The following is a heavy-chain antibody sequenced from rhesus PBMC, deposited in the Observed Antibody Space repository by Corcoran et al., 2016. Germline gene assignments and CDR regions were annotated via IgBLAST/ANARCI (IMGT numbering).Heavy chain of an antibody. Sequence: EVQLVESGGDLVQPGGSLRLSCAASGSPFSAYYIYWVRQAPGKGLEWVGLIRSKAYGGTPVYAASVQGRFAISRDDSKSIAYLQMSSLKTEDTAVYYCTRDSSSSGFDFWGQGVLVTVSS. J-gene: IGHJ4*01. V-gene: IGHV3-184*02. CDR2: IRSKAYGGTP. D-gene: IGHD6-43*01. CDR1: GSPFSAYY. CDR3: TRDSSSSGFDF.